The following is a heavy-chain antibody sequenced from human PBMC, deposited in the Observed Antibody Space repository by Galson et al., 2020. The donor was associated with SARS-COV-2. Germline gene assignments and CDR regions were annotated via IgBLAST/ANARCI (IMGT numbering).Heavy chain of an antibody. D-gene: IGHD3-3*01. CDR2: IYYSGST. CDR3: ARTYYDFWSGPHGYYDGMDV. Sequence: ETSEPLSLTCTVSGGSISSSSYYWGWIRQPPGKGLEWIGSIYYSGSTYYNPSLKSRVTISVDTSKNQFSLKLSSVTAADTAVYYCARTYYDFWSGPHGYYDGMDVWGQGTTVTVSS. J-gene: IGHJ6*02. CDR1: GGSISSSSYY. V-gene: IGHV4-39*01.